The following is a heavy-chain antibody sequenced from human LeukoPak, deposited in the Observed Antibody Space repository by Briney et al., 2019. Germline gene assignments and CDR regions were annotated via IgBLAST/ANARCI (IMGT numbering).Heavy chain of an antibody. Sequence: ASVKVSCKAPGYTFTGYYMHWVRQAPGQGLEWMGWINPNSGGTNYAQKFQGRVTMTRDTSISTAYMELSRLRSDDTAVYYCARATLAYYYDSSGHTRTGGAFDIWGQGTMVTVSS. J-gene: IGHJ3*02. D-gene: IGHD3-22*01. CDR1: GYTFTGYY. V-gene: IGHV1-2*02. CDR2: INPNSGGT. CDR3: ARATLAYYYDSSGHTRTGGAFDI.